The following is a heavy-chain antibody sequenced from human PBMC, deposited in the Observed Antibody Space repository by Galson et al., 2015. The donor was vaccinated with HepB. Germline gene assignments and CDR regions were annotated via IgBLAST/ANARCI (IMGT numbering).Heavy chain of an antibody. V-gene: IGHV5-51*07. CDR3: ARPQPTVVSPADSLYG. Sequence: QSGAEVKKPGDSLKISCKTSGFDFPTHWIAWVHQRPGKGLEWMGIIFPGDSDSIYSPSFEGQVTMSVDKSISTAYLHWGSLKASDTAVYYCARPQPTVVSPADSLYGLGQGTMVIVSS. CDR2: IFPGDSDS. D-gene: IGHD3-22*01. J-gene: IGHJ3*01. CDR1: GFDFPTHW.